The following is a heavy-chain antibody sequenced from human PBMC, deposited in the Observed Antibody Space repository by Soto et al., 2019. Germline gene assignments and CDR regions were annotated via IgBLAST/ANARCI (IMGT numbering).Heavy chain of an antibody. J-gene: IGHJ4*02. V-gene: IGHV4-31*03. Sequence: SETLSLTCTVSGGSISSGGYYWSWIRQHPGKGLEWIGYIYYSGSTYYNPSLKSRVTISVDTSKNQFSLKLSSVTAADTAVYYCARVDSGSYSDYFAYWGQGTLVTVSS. D-gene: IGHD1-26*01. CDR2: IYYSGST. CDR1: GGSISSGGYY. CDR3: ARVDSGSYSDYFAY.